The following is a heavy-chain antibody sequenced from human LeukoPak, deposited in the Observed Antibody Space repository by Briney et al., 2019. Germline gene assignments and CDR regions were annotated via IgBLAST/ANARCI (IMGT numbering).Heavy chain of an antibody. CDR1: GGSISSGGYS. CDR3: AREAPDTMVRGRPHTRGGWFDP. V-gene: IGHV4-30-2*01. Sequence: SETLSLTCAVSGGSISSGGYSWSWIRQPPGTGLEWIGYIYHSGSTYYNPSLKSRVTISVDRSKNQFSLKLSSVTAADTAVYYCAREAPDTMVRGRPHTRGGWFDPWGQGTLVTVSS. D-gene: IGHD3-10*01. CDR2: IYHSGST. J-gene: IGHJ5*02.